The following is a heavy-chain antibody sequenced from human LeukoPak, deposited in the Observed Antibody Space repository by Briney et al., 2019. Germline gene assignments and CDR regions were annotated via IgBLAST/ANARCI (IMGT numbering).Heavy chain of an antibody. J-gene: IGHJ4*02. Sequence: ASVKVPCTASGYTFTSYGISWVRQAPGQGLEWMGWISAYNGNTNYAQKLQGRVTMTTDTSTSTAYMELRSLRSDDTAVYYCARIGGSYQLSEFDYWGQGTLVTVSS. D-gene: IGHD1-26*01. V-gene: IGHV1-18*01. CDR3: ARIGGSYQLSEFDY. CDR1: GYTFTSYG. CDR2: ISAYNGNT.